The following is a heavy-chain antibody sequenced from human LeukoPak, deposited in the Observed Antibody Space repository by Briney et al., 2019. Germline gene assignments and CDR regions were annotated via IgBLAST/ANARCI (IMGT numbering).Heavy chain of an antibody. CDR3: ARDRPYSSSWFSGYGMDV. CDR2: IYYSGST. J-gene: IGHJ6*02. D-gene: IGHD6-13*01. CDR1: GGSISSGGYY. Sequence: ASETLSLTCTVSGGSISSGGYYWSWIRQHPGKGLEWIGYIYYSGSTYYNPSLKSRVTISVDTSKNQFSLKLSSVTAADTAVYYCARDRPYSSSWFSGYGMDVWGQGTTVTVSS. V-gene: IGHV4-31*03.